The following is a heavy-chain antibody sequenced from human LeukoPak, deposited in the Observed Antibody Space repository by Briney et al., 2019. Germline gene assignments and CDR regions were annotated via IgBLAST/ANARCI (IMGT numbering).Heavy chain of an antibody. CDR1: GGSISSYY. CDR2: IYASGST. D-gene: IGHD5-12*01. Sequence: HSEPLSLTCTVSGGSISSYYWSWIRQTPGKGLEWIGYIYASGSTTYNPSLKSRVTISIDTSKNQFSLKLSSVTAADTAVYYCARRATMLAGGYFDYWGQGTLVSVSS. V-gene: IGHV4-4*09. CDR3: ARRATMLAGGYFDY. J-gene: IGHJ4*02.